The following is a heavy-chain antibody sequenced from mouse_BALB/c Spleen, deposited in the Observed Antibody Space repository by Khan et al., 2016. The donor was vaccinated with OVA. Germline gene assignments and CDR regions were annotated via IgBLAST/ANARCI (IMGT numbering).Heavy chain of an antibody. CDR1: GFTFSNYA. D-gene: IGHD1-1*01. V-gene: IGHV5-9-3*01. CDR3: ARTPGYYGSNYFDY. J-gene: IGHJ2*01. Sequence: EVELVESGGGLVKPGGSLKLSCAASGFTFSNYAMSWVRQTPEKRLEWVATISSGGSYTYYPDSVKGRLNISRDNAKNPLSLQMSSLRSEDTAMYYCARTPGYYGSNYFDYWGQGTTLTVSS. CDR2: ISSGGSYT.